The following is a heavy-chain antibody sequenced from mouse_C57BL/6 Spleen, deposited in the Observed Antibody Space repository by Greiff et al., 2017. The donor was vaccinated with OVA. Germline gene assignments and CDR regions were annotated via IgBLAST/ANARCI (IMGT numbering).Heavy chain of an antibody. J-gene: IGHJ1*03. CDR2: ISYSGST. D-gene: IGHD2-4*01. Sequence: DVKLQESGPGMVKPSQSLSLTCTVTGYSITSGYDWHWIRHFPGNKLEWMGYISYSGSTNYNPSLKSRISITHDTSKNHFFLKLNSVTTEDTATYYCARGDYDYDGGYFDVWGTGTTVTVSS. CDR1: GYSITSGYD. CDR3: ARGDYDYDGGYFDV. V-gene: IGHV3-1*01.